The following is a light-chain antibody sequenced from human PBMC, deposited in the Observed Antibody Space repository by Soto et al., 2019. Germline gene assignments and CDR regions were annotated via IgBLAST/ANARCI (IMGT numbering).Light chain of an antibody. CDR3: QQYNNWPPWT. CDR2: GAS. CDR1: QSVSSN. V-gene: IGKV3-15*01. J-gene: IGKJ1*01. Sequence: EIVMTQSPATLSVSPGERATLSCRASQSVSSNLAWYQQKPGQAPRLLIYGASTSATGIPARFSGSWSGTEFTLTISSLQSEDFAVYYGQQYNNWPPWTFGQGTKVEIK.